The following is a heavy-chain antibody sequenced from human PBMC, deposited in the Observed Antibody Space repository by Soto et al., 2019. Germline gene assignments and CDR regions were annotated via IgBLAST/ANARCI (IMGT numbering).Heavy chain of an antibody. Sequence: KTSETLSLTCTVSGGSISSGGYYWSWIRQHPGKGLEWIGYIYYSGSTYYNPSLKSRVTISVDTSKNQFSLKLSSVTAADTAVYYCARDSGYDEYNWFDPWGQGTLVTVSS. CDR3: ARDSGYDEYNWFDP. J-gene: IGHJ5*02. V-gene: IGHV4-31*03. CDR2: IYYSGST. CDR1: GGSISSGGYY. D-gene: IGHD5-12*01.